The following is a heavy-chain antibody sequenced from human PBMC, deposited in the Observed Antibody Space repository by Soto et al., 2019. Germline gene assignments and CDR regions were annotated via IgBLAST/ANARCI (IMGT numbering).Heavy chain of an antibody. CDR3: AKVLDIVVVPAVTDAFDI. CDR2: ISGSGGST. Sequence: PGGSLRLSCAASGFTFSSYAMSWVRQAPGKGLEWVSAISGSGGSTCYADSVKGRFTISRDNSKNTLYLQMNSLRAEDTAVYYCAKVLDIVVVPAVTDAFDIWGQGTMVTVSS. D-gene: IGHD2-2*03. V-gene: IGHV3-23*01. CDR1: GFTFSSYA. J-gene: IGHJ3*02.